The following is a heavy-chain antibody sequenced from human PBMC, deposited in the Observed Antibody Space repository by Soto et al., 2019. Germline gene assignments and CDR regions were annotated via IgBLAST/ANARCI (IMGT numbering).Heavy chain of an antibody. J-gene: IGHJ6*02. CDR3: ARVNGSNWTNYYYYYGMDV. CDR1: GDSVSSNIAA. D-gene: IGHD1-20*01. Sequence: SQTLSLTCAISGDSVSSNIAAWNWIRQSPSRGLEWLGRTYYRSKWYNDYAVSVKSRITINPDTSKNQFSLQLNSVTPEDTAVYYCARVNGSNWTNYYYYYGMDVWGQGTTVTVSS. CDR2: TYYRSKWYN. V-gene: IGHV6-1*01.